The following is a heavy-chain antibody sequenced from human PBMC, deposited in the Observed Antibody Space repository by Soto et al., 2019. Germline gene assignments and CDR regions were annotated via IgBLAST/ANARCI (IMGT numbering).Heavy chain of an antibody. Sequence: EVQLVESGGGLVQPGGSLRVSCAASGFTFSSYSINWVRQAPGKGLEWVSYISGSSTIYYADSVKDRFTISRDNANNSLYLQMASLRDEDTAVYYCARVGLGLLGMDVWGQGTTVTVSS. CDR1: GFTFSSYS. J-gene: IGHJ6*02. CDR2: ISGSSTI. V-gene: IGHV3-48*02. D-gene: IGHD3-16*01. CDR3: ARVGLGLLGMDV.